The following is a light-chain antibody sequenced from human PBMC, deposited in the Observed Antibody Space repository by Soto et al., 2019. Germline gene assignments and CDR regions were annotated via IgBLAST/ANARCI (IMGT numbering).Light chain of an antibody. CDR2: DVI. CDR1: SSDVGGYNY. CDR3: SSYTSSSTYVV. V-gene: IGLV2-14*03. Sequence: QYVLTQPASVSGSPGQSITISCTGTSSDVGGYNYVSWYQQHPGKAPKLMIYDVINRPSGVSNRFSGSKSGNSASLTISGLQAEDEADYYCSSYTSSSTYVVFGGGTKVTVL. J-gene: IGLJ2*01.